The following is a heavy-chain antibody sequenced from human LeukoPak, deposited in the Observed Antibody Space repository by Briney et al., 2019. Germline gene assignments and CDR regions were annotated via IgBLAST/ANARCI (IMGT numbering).Heavy chain of an antibody. J-gene: IGHJ6*02. V-gene: IGHV1-46*01. CDR3: ARVARPQDYGMYV. CDR1: GYTFTSYY. Sequence: ASVKGSCKASGYTFTSYYMHWVRQAPGQGLEWMGVINPSGGSTSYAQKFQGRVTMTRDTSTSTVYMELSSLRSEDTAVYYCARVARPQDYGMYVWGRGTTVTVSS. CDR2: INPSGGST.